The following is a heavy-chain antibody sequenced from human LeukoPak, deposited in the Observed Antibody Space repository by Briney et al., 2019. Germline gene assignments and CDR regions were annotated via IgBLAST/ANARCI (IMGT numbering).Heavy chain of an antibody. Sequence: GGSLRLSCAASGFTFSRYWMTWVRQAPGKGLEWVANIKEDGSETYYMDSVKGRFIISRDNAKNLLYLQMNSLRAEDTAVYYCARFSSTSNFDYWGQGTLVTVSS. CDR3: ARFSSTSNFDY. V-gene: IGHV3-7*01. CDR1: GFTFSRYW. J-gene: IGHJ4*02. D-gene: IGHD2-2*01. CDR2: IKEDGSET.